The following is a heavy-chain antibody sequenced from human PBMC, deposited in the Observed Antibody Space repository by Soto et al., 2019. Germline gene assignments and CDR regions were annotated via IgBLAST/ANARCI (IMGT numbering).Heavy chain of an antibody. V-gene: IGHV4-34*01. Sequence: QVQLQQWGAGLLKPSETLSLTCAVYGGSFSGYYWSWIRQPPGKGLEWIGEINHSGSTNYNPSLKSRVTISVDPSKNQFSLKLSSVTAADTAVYYCARSGMITFGGVIVKGLDYWGQGTLVTVSS. CDR1: GGSFSGYY. CDR3: ARSGMITFGGVIVKGLDY. D-gene: IGHD3-16*02. J-gene: IGHJ4*02. CDR2: INHSGST.